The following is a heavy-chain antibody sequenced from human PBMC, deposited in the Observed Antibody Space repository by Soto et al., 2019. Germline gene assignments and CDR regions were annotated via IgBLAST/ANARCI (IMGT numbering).Heavy chain of an antibody. CDR1: GGSFSGYY. D-gene: IGHD3-3*01. CDR3: ALYYDFWSGYYTRFDY. V-gene: IGHV4-34*01. Sequence: SETLSLTCAVYGGSFSGYYWSWIRQPPGKGLEWIGEINRSGSTNYNPSLKSRVTISVDTSKNQFSLKLSSVTAADTAVYYCALYYDFWSGYYTRFDYWGQGTLVIVSS. J-gene: IGHJ4*02. CDR2: INRSGST.